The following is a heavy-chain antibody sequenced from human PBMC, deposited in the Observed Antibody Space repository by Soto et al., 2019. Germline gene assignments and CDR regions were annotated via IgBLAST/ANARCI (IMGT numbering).Heavy chain of an antibody. CDR2: IYPSDSYT. D-gene: IGHD4-17*01. V-gene: IGHV5-10-1*01. Sequence: GLEWLGRIYPSDSYTNYSPSFQGHVTISADKSISTAYLQWSSLKASDTAMYYCARLRGHHDYGGNGIDYWXQGTL. CDR3: ARLRGHHDYGGNGIDY. J-gene: IGHJ4*02.